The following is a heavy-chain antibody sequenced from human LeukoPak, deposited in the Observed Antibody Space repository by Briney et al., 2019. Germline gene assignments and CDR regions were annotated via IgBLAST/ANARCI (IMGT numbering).Heavy chain of an antibody. Sequence: PGGSLRLSCAASGFTFSSYAMHWVRQAPGKGLEWVAVISYDGSNKYYADSVKGRFTISRDNSKNTLYLQMNSLRAEDTAVYYCAKPIRGQLVIDYWGQGTLVTVSS. V-gene: IGHV3-30*04. D-gene: IGHD6-13*01. J-gene: IGHJ4*02. CDR3: AKPIRGQLVIDY. CDR2: ISYDGSNK. CDR1: GFTFSSYA.